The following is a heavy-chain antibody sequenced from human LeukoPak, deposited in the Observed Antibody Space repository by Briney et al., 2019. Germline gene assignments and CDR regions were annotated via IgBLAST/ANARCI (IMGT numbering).Heavy chain of an antibody. V-gene: IGHV3-53*01. CDR2: TYRGGST. CDR3: ARGRAVTRDY. J-gene: IGHJ4*02. Sequence: GGSLRLSCAASGFTFSSNYMSWVRQAPGKGLEWVSGTYRGGSTYYSDSVKGGVTIYKDNSKNTLYLQMNSLRPEDTAVYYCARGRAVTRDYWGQGTLVTVSS. D-gene: IGHD4-17*01. CDR1: GFTFSSNY.